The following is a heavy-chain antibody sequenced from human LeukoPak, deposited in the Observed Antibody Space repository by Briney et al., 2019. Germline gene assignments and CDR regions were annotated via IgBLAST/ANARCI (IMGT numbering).Heavy chain of an antibody. CDR3: AKVSLSRAINYYYYYMDV. Sequence: GGSLRLSCAASGFTFSSYAMSWVRQAPGKGLEWVSAISGSGGSTYYADSVKGRFTISRDNSKNTLYLQMNSLRAEDTAVYYCAKVSLSRAINYYYYYMDVWGKGTTVTVSS. J-gene: IGHJ6*03. V-gene: IGHV3-23*01. CDR1: GFTFSSYA. CDR2: ISGSGGST.